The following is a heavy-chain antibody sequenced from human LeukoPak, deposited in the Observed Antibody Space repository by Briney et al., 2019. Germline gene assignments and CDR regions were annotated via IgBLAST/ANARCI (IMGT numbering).Heavy chain of an antibody. V-gene: IGHV1-18*01. D-gene: IGHD6-6*01. CDR2: ISAYNGNT. J-gene: IGHJ5*02. CDR1: GYTFTTYG. Sequence: ASVKVSCKASGYTFTTYGINWVRQAPGQGLEWMGWISAYNGNTNYAQNLQGRVTLTTDTSASTAYMELRSLRSDDTAVYYCARDLIEARPGWFDPWGQGTLVTVSS. CDR3: ARDLIEARPGWFDP.